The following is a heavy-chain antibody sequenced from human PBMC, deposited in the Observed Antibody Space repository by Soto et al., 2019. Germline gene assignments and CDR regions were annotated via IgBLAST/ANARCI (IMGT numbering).Heavy chain of an antibody. CDR2: IYYSGSS. Sequence: PSEKLPLTYSVSGGSIIGDYYWSWIRQSPEKGLEWIGYIYYSGSSYSNPALQSRLSMSLDTSKNQFSLKLRSVTAADTAVYYCSRGWARWPDYFDSWGKGSMVTFSA. CDR3: SRGWARWPDYFDS. J-gene: IGHJ4*02. CDR1: GGSIIGDYY. V-gene: IGHV4-30-4*08. D-gene: IGHD1-26*01.